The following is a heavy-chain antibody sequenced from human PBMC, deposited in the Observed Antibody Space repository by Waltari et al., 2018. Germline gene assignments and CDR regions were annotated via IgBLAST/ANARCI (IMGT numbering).Heavy chain of an antibody. CDR2: IYYSGST. V-gene: IGHV4-59*11. D-gene: IGHD3-3*01. J-gene: IGHJ4*02. CDR3: ARARFTIFGVVETYYFDY. CDR1: GGSISSHY. Sequence: QVQLQESGPGLVKPSETLSLTCTVSGGSISSHYWSWIRQPPGKGLEWIGYIYYSGSTNSNPSLKSRVTISVDTSKNQFSLKLSSVTAADTAVYYCARARFTIFGVVETYYFDYWGQGTLVTVSS.